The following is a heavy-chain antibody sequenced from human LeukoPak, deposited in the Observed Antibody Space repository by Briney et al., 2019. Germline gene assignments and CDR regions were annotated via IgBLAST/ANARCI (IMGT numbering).Heavy chain of an antibody. J-gene: IGHJ4*02. CDR3: ARRRYFDY. V-gene: IGHV4-59*08. CDR2: IFYIGNT. CDR1: GGSISSYY. Sequence: SETLSLTCTVSGGSISSYYWSWIRQPPGKGLEWIGYIFYIGNTNYNPSLESRVTISVDTSKNQFSLRLSSVTAADTAVYYCARRRYFDYWGQGTLVTVSS.